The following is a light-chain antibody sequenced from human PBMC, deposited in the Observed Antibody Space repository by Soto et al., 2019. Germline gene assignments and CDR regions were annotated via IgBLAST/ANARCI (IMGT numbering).Light chain of an antibody. V-gene: IGLV8-61*01. CDR2: STN. CDR3: VLYMGGGISV. Sequence: QTVVTQEPSFSVSPGGTVTLTCGSSSGSVSTTYYPSWYQQTPGQAPRTLIYSTNTRSSGVPDRFSGSILGNKAALTITGAQADDESDYYCVLYMGGGISVFGGGTKLTVL. J-gene: IGLJ3*02. CDR1: SGSVSTTYY.